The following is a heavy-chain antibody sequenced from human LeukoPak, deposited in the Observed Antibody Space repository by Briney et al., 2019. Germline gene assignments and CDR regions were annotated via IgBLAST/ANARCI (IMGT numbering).Heavy chain of an antibody. CDR2: ISGSGGST. V-gene: IGHV3-23*01. J-gene: IGHJ4*02. CDR3: ARCLYCSGAY. Sequence: GGSLRLSCAASGFTFSSYAMSWVRQVPGKGLEWVSAISGSGGSTYYADSVKGRFTISRDNSKNTLYLQMNSLRAEDTAVYYCARCLYCSGAYWGQGTLVTVSS. D-gene: IGHD2-15*01. CDR1: GFTFSSYA.